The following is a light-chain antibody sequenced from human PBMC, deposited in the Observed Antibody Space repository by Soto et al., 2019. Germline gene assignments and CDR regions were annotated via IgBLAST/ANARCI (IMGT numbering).Light chain of an antibody. CDR1: RSLSSDY. CDR2: HAS. V-gene: IGKV3-20*01. J-gene: IGKJ5*01. Sequence: IVLMQSPDTLSLSPGERATLSCRASRSLSSDYLAWYQQKPGQAPRLLFYHASRRATGTPDRFSVSGSGTDFTLTISRLEPGDFAVYYCQQYETLITFGQGTRLEIK. CDR3: QQYETLIT.